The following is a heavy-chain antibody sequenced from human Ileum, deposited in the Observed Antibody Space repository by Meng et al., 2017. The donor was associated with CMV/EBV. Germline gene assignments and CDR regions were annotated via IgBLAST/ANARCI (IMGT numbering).Heavy chain of an antibody. CDR3: ATDHSDTTNYLPGSFGY. Sequence: GGSLRLSCAASAFSFSSYDMHWVRQTPGKGLEGVALIRYDGDKQYYLDSVRGRFTIYRDNRKSTLYLQMNSLRPEDTAVYYCATDHSDTTNYLPGSFGYWGQGTLVTVSS. CDR2: IRYDGDKQ. V-gene: IGHV3-30*02. D-gene: IGHD4/OR15-4a*01. J-gene: IGHJ4*02. CDR1: AFSFSSYD.